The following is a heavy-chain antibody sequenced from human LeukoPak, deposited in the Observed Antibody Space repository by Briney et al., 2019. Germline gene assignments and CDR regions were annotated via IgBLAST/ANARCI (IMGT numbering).Heavy chain of an antibody. D-gene: IGHD3-3*01. CDR1: GFTFSSYA. CDR3: AKVGDYDFWSGYAFDI. Sequence: GGSLRLSCAASGFTFSSYAMSWVRQAPGKGLEWVSGISGGGISTYYADSVRGRFTISRDNSKNTLYLQMNSLRAEDTAVYYCAKVGDYDFWSGYAFDIWGQGTMVIVSS. V-gene: IGHV3-23*01. CDR2: ISGGGIST. J-gene: IGHJ3*02.